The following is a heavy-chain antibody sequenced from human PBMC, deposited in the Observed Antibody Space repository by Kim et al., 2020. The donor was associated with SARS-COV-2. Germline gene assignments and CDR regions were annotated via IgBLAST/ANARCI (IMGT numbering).Heavy chain of an antibody. CDR3: ATPTYYDFWRGSRSCGMDV. CDR1: GYTLTELS. Sequence: ASVKVSCKVSGYTLTELSMHWVRQAPGKGLEWMGGFDPEDGETIYAQKFQGRVTMTEDTSTDTAYMELSSLRSEDTAVYYCATPTYYDFWRGSRSCGMDVWGQGTTVTVSP. CDR2: FDPEDGET. J-gene: IGHJ6*01. V-gene: IGHV1-24*01. D-gene: IGHD3-3*01.